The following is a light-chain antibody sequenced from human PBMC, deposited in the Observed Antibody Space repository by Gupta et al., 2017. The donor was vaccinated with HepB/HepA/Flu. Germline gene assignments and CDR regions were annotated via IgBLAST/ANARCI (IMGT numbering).Light chain of an antibody. J-gene: IGLJ2*01. Sequence: PALIHPAPGSGSPGRSITISCTGTSSDVGGYNYVSWYQQHPGKAPKLMIYDVSNRPSGVSNRFSGSTSGNTASLTISGLQAEDEADYYCSSYTSSSTRVFGGGTKLTVL. CDR3: SSYTSSSTRV. CDR2: DVS. CDR1: SSDVGGYNY. V-gene: IGLV2-14*03.